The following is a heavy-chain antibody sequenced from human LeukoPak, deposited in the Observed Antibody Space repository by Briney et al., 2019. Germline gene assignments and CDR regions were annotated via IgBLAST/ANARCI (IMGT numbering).Heavy chain of an antibody. CDR1: GYTFTSYG. J-gene: IGHJ4*02. CDR2: ISAYNGNT. V-gene: IGHV1-18*01. D-gene: IGHD3-3*01. Sequence: ASVKVSCKASGYTFTSYGISWVRQAPGQGLEWMGWISAYNGNTNYAQKLQGRVTMTTDTSTSTAYMELRSLRSDDTAVYYCARAGGDFWSGYEGDDYWGQGTLVTVSS. CDR3: ARAGGDFWSGYEGDDY.